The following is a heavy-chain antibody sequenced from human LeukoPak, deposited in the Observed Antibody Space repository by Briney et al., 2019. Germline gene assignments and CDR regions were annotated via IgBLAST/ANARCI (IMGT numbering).Heavy chain of an antibody. CDR1: GYTFTGYY. CDR3: VFFFKQKTAYEILTGYYKGFDY. D-gene: IGHD3-9*01. V-gene: IGHV1-2*02. CDR2: INPNSGGA. Sequence: ASLKVFCKASGYTFTGYYMHWVLHSPGQRLQWIVWINPNSGGASYAQKFQGRVTMTKDTSISTAYMELSRLRSDDTTVYYCVFFFKQKTAYEILTGYYKGFDYWGQGTLVTVSS. J-gene: IGHJ4*02.